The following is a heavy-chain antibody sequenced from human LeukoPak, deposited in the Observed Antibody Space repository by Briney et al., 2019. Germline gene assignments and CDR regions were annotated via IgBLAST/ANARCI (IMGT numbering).Heavy chain of an antibody. J-gene: IGHJ4*02. CDR2: IGTAGDT. Sequence: GGSLRLSCAASGFTFSGYDMHWVRQATGKGLEWVSAIGTAGDTYYTGSVKGRFTISRENAKNSLYLQMNSLRAGDTAVYYCVRVAKERVGGVYYFDYWGQGTPVTVSS. D-gene: IGHD1-1*01. V-gene: IGHV3-13*01. CDR3: VRVAKERVGGVYYFDY. CDR1: GFTFSGYD.